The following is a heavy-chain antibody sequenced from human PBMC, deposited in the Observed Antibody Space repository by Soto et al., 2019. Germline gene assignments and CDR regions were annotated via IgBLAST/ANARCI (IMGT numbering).Heavy chain of an antibody. CDR2: IYSGGST. Sequence: GGSLRLSCAASVFTVISNYMSWVRQSPGKGLEWVSVIYSGGSTYYADSVKGRFTISRDNSKNTLYLQMNSLRAEDTAVYYCARDSPTYSSRSSTYGMDVWGQGTTVTVSS. V-gene: IGHV3-53*01. CDR1: VFTVISNY. J-gene: IGHJ6*02. D-gene: IGHD6-13*01. CDR3: ARDSPTYSSRSSTYGMDV.